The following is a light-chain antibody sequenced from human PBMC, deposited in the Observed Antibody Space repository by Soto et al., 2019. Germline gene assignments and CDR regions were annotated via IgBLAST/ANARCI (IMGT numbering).Light chain of an antibody. CDR3: GAWDDSLNALFV. CDR2: NDN. V-gene: IGLV1-44*01. CDR1: SSKIGSNT. Sequence: QSVLTQPPSASGTSGQRVTISCSGGSSKIGSNTVNWYQQLPGTAPKLLIYNDNQRPSGVPDRFSGSKSGTSASLAISGLQSEDEADYYCGAWDDSLNALFVFGAGNKVTVL. J-gene: IGLJ1*01.